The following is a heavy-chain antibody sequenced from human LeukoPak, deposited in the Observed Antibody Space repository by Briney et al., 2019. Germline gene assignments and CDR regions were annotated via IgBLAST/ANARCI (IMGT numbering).Heavy chain of an antibody. D-gene: IGHD3-10*01. CDR3: ARGPRGPARLDY. J-gene: IGHJ4*02. Sequence: PGRSLRLSCAASGFTFDDYAMHWVRQAPGKGLEWVSGISWNSGSIGYADSVKGRFTISRDNSKNTLYLQMNSLRAEDTAVYYCARGPRGPARLDYWGQGTLVTVSS. CDR1: GFTFDDYA. CDR2: ISWNSGSI. V-gene: IGHV3-9*01.